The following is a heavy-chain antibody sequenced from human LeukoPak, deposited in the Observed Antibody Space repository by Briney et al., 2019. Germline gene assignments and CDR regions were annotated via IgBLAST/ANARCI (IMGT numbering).Heavy chain of an antibody. D-gene: IGHD2-15*01. J-gene: IGHJ4*02. CDR2: INPNTGNP. V-gene: IGHV7-4-1*02. Sequence: ASVKVSCKASGYTFTNYAITWVRQAPGQGLEWMGWINPNTGNPTYAQGFTGHFVFSLDTSVSTAYLQISSLKAEDTAVYYCARVGKRGYFAADYWGQGTLVTVSS. CDR1: GYTFTNYA. CDR3: ARVGKRGYFAADY.